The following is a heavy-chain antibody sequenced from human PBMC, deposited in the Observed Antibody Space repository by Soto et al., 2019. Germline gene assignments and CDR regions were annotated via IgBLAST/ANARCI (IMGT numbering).Heavy chain of an antibody. Sequence: TSETLSLTCTVSGGSISSYYWSWIRQPPGKGLEWIGYIYYSGSTNYNPSLKSRVTISVDTSKNQFSLKLSSVTAADTAVYYCARHATRGVMSEPFDYWGQGTLVTVS. D-gene: IGHD3-10*01. CDR1: GGSISSYY. CDR3: ARHATRGVMSEPFDY. CDR2: IYYSGST. V-gene: IGHV4-59*08. J-gene: IGHJ4*02.